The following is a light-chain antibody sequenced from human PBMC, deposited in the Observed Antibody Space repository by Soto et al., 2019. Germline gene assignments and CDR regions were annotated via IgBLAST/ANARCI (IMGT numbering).Light chain of an antibody. CDR3: QQYTRYPYT. V-gene: IGKV1-5*01. Sequence: DIQMTQSPSTLSASVRDRVSISRRASQSLDMWLAWYQQKPGEAPKLLVSDASNLESGVSSRFTGSGSGTEFTLTISSLQPDDFATYYCQQYTRYPYTFGQGTKVDIK. CDR1: QSLDMW. CDR2: DAS. J-gene: IGKJ2*01.